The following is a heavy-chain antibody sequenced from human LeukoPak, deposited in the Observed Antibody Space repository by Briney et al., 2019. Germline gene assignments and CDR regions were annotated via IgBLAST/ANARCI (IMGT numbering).Heavy chain of an antibody. D-gene: IGHD2-21*02. Sequence: SETLSLTCTVSGGSISSYYWSWIRQPPGKGLEWIGYIYYSGSTSYNPSLKSRLIISVDTSKNQLSLKLYSVTAADTAVYYCARESHIVVVTAIPWGAFDIWGQGTMVTVSS. CDR3: ARESHIVVVTAIPWGAFDI. J-gene: IGHJ3*02. CDR2: IYYSGST. CDR1: GGSISSYY. V-gene: IGHV4-59*01.